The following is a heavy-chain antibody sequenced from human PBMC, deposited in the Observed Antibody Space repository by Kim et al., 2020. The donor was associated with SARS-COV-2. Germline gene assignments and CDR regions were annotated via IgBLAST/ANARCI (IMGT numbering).Heavy chain of an antibody. V-gene: IGHV3-21*01. Sequence: DSVKGRFTISRDNAKNSLYLQMNSLRAEDTAVYYCARGSGWNINSGYFDLWGRGTLVTVSS. J-gene: IGHJ2*01. D-gene: IGHD6-19*01. CDR3: ARGSGWNINSGYFDL.